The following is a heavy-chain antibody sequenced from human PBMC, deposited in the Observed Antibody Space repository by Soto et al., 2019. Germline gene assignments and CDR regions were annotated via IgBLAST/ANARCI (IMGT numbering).Heavy chain of an antibody. J-gene: IGHJ4*02. CDR2: ISGSGGST. Sequence: EVQLLESGGGLVQPGGSLRLSCTASGFTFSSYAMSWVRQAPGKGLEWVSAISGSGGSTYYADSVKGRFTISRDNSKNTLYLQMNSLRAEDTAGCYCATRPEEFDYWGQGTLVTVSS. CDR1: GFTFSSYA. CDR3: ATRPEEFDY. V-gene: IGHV3-23*01.